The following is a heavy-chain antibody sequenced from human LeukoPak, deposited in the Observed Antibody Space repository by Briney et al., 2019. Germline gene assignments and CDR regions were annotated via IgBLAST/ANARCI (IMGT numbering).Heavy chain of an antibody. D-gene: IGHD6-13*01. CDR1: GYTFTTYD. CDR3: AKVVAAAGRGNFDY. J-gene: IGHJ4*02. V-gene: IGHV1-8*03. Sequence: GASLRVSCKASGYTFTTYDINWVRQASGQGLEWIGWMNPNSGNTGYAQKFQGRVTITRNTSISTAYMDLSSLRSEDTAVYYCAKVVAAAGRGNFDYWGQGTLVTVSS. CDR2: MNPNSGNT.